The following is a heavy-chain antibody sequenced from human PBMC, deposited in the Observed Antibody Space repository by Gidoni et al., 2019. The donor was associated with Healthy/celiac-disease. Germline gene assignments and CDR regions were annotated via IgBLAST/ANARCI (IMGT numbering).Heavy chain of an antibody. J-gene: IGHJ4*02. CDR2: ISGSGGST. CDR1: GFTFSSYA. CDR3: AKWGKTGDFGRY. V-gene: IGHV3-23*01. D-gene: IGHD7-27*01. Sequence: EVQLLESGGGLVQPGGSLRLSCAASGFTFSSYAMSWVRQAPGKGLEWVSAISGSGGSTYYADSVRGRFTIARDNSKNTLYLQMNSLRAEDTAVYYCAKWGKTGDFGRYWGQGTLVTVSS.